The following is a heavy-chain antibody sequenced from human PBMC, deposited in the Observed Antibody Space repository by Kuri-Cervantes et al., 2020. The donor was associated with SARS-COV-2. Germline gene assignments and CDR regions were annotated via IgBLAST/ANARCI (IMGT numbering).Heavy chain of an antibody. V-gene: IGHV4-39*07. Sequence: SETLSLTCTVSGGSISSSSYYWGWIRQPPGKGLEWIGEINHSGSTNYNPSLKSRVTISVDTSKNQFSLKLSSVTAADTAVYYCARGRSSTSGDWFDPWGQGTLVTVSS. CDR1: GGSISSSSYY. CDR3: ARGRSSTSGDWFDP. CDR2: INHSGST. D-gene: IGHD2-2*01. J-gene: IGHJ5*02.